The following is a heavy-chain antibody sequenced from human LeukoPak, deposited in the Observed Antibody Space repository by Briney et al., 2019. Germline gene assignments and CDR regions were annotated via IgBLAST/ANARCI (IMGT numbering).Heavy chain of an antibody. V-gene: IGHV3-23*01. D-gene: IGHD6-13*01. Sequence: GSLRLSCAASGFTFSSYAMSWVRQAPGKGLEWASAISGSGGSTYYADSVKGRFTISRDNSKNTLYLQMNSLRAEDTAVYYCAKTGTPWYYFDYWGQGTLVTVSS. J-gene: IGHJ4*02. CDR3: AKTGTPWYYFDY. CDR1: GFTFSSYA. CDR2: ISGSGGST.